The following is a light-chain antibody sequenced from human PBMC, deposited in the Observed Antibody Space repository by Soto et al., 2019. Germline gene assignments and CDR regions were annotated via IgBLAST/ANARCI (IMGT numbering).Light chain of an antibody. CDR2: KAS. CDR1: QSINSW. CDR3: QQYKTYPWT. V-gene: IGKV1-5*03. Sequence: DIQMTQSPSTLSASVGDRVTITCRASQSINSWLAWYQQKPGRAPKLLIYKASGLESGVPSRFSGSGSGTEFTLTISSLQPDDCAPYSCQQYKTYPWTFGQGTKVEI. J-gene: IGKJ1*01.